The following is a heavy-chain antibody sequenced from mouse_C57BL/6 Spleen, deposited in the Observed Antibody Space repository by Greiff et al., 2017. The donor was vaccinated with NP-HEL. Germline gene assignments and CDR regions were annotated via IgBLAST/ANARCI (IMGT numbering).Heavy chain of an antibody. CDR1: GYTFTSYW. D-gene: IGHD1-2*01. V-gene: IGHV1-52*01. CDR2: IDPSDSET. Sequence: QVQLQQPGAELVRPGSSVKLSCKASGYTFTSYWMHWVKQRPIQGLEWIGNIDPSDSETHYNQKFKDKATLTVDKSSSTAYMQLSSLTSEDSAVYYGARSLLRQRGAMDDWGQGTSVTVSS. CDR3: ARSLLRQRGAMDD. J-gene: IGHJ4*01.